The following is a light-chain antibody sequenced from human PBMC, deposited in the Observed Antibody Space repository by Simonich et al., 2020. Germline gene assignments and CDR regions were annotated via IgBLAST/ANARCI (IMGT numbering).Light chain of an antibody. CDR1: QSISSW. V-gene: IGKV1-5*03. J-gene: IGKJ2*01. CDR2: KAS. Sequence: DIQMTQSPSTLSASVGDRVTITCRASQSISSWLARDQQKPGKAPKLLIYKASSLESGVPSRCSGSGSGTEFTLTISSLQPDDFATYYCQQYNSYSHTFGQGTKLEIK. CDR3: QQYNSYSHT.